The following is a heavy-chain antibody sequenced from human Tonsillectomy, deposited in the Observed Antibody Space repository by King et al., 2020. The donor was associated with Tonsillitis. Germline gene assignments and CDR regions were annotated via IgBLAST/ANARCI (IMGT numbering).Heavy chain of an antibody. D-gene: IGHD3-3*01. CDR2: IYYSGST. J-gene: IGHJ6*03. CDR3: AKVQSALEWFPIGGYYYYMDV. V-gene: IGHV4-59*01. CDR1: GGSIRNYY. Sequence: VQLQESGPGLVKPSGTLSLTCTVSGGSIRNYYWSWIRQPPGKGLEWIGNIYYSGSTNYKPSLKSLVTISVDTSKNQFSLGLSSVTAADTAVYYCAKVQSALEWFPIGGYYYYMDVWGKGTTVTVSS.